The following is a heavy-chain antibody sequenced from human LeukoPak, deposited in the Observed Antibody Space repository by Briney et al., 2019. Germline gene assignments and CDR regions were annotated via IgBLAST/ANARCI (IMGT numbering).Heavy chain of an antibody. CDR2: ISSSSSYI. CDR3: ARSPVGNYDYVWGSYRPYYFDY. J-gene: IGHJ4*02. CDR1: GFTFSSYS. D-gene: IGHD3-16*02. Sequence: GGSLRLSCAASGFTFSSYSMNWVRQAPGKGLEWVSSISSSSSYIYYADSVKGRFTISRDNAKNSLYLQMNSLRAEDTAVYYCARSPVGNYDYVWGSYRPYYFDYWGQGTLVTVSS. V-gene: IGHV3-21*01.